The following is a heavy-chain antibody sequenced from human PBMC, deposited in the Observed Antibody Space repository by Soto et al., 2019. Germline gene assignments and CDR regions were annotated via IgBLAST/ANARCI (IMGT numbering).Heavy chain of an antibody. V-gene: IGHV4-31*03. CDR2: IYYSGST. D-gene: IGHD3-22*01. Sequence: QVQLQESGPGLVKPSQTLSLTCTVSGGSISSGGYYWSWIRQHPGKGLEWIGYIYYSGSTYYNPSLKIRVTITVDASKNQFSLKLSSVTAADTAVYYCASHAGIVMSEYFDLWGRGTLVTVSS. CDR1: GGSISSGGYY. J-gene: IGHJ2*01. CDR3: ASHAGIVMSEYFDL.